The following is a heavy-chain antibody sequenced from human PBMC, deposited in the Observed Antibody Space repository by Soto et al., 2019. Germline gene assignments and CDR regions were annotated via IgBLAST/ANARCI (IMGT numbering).Heavy chain of an antibody. J-gene: IGHJ4*02. CDR2: IYYSGNT. CDR1: SGSISSYY. Sequence: TLSLTCTVSSGSISSYYWNWIRQPPGKGLEWIGSIYYSGNTNYSPSLKSRVTISVDTSKKQFSLKLTSVTAADTAMYYCARGYCSSTSCYEFDYWGQGTLVTVSS. CDR3: ARGYCSSTSCYEFDY. D-gene: IGHD2-2*01. V-gene: IGHV4-59*01.